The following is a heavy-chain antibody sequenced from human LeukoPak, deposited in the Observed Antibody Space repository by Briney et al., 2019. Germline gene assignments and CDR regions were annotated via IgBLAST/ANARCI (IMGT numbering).Heavy chain of an antibody. D-gene: IGHD6-19*01. J-gene: IGHJ4*02. CDR1: GFTFSSYG. Sequence: GRSLRLSCAASGFTFSSYGMHWVRQAPGKGLEWVAVISYDGSNKYYADSVKGRFTISRDNSKNTLYLQMNSLRAEDTAVYYCATSLNSSGWYAYDYWGQGTLVTVSS. V-gene: IGHV3-30*03. CDR2: ISYDGSNK. CDR3: ATSLNSSGWYAYDY.